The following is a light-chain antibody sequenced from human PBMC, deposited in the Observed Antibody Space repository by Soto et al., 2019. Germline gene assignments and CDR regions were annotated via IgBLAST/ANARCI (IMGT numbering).Light chain of an antibody. V-gene: IGLV2-14*01. CDR1: SSDVGGYNY. J-gene: IGLJ2*01. CDR2: DVS. CDR3: SSYTSNSTLEVV. Sequence: QSALTQPASVSGSPGQSITISCTGTSSDVGGYNYVSWYQQHPGKAPKLMIYDVSNRPSGISNRFSGSKSGNTASLTISGLQAEGEADYYCSSYTSNSTLEVVFGGGTQLTVL.